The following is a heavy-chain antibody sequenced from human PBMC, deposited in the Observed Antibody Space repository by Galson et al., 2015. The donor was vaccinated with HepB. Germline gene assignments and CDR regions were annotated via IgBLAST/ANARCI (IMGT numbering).Heavy chain of an antibody. CDR2: LSSHGDNE. Sequence: LRLSCAASGFTSSSYAMNWVRQAPGKGLEWVAVLSSHGDNEYYADSVKGRFTISRDNSENTVYLQMHSLRVEDTAVYYCARTFYFDYWGQGTLVTVSS. J-gene: IGHJ4*02. D-gene: IGHD3-16*01. CDR3: ARTFYFDY. V-gene: IGHV3-30*04. CDR1: GFTSSSYA.